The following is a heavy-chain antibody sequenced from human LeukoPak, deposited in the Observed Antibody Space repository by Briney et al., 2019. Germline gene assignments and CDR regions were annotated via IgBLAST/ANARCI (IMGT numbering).Heavy chain of an antibody. CDR3: ARDGEGSSYLDY. CDR2: IWYDGSNK. J-gene: IGHJ4*02. V-gene: IGHV3-33*01. CDR1: GFTFSSYG. D-gene: IGHD1-26*01. Sequence: PGGSLRLSCAASGFTFSSYGMHWVRQAPGEGLEWVAVIWYDGSNKYYADSVKGRFTISRDNSKNTLYLQMNSLRAEDTAVYYCARDGEGSSYLDYWGQGTLVTVSS.